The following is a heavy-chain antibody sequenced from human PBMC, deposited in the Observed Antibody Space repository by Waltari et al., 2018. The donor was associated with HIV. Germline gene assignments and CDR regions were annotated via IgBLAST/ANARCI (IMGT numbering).Heavy chain of an antibody. J-gene: IGHJ3*02. CDR3: ARAIDYGDYPFDI. V-gene: IGHV4-34*01. D-gene: IGHD4-17*01. CDR2: INHSGST. CDR1: GGSFSGYY. Sequence: QVQLQQWGAGLLKPSETLSLTCAVYGGSFSGYYWSWIRQPPGKGLEWIGEINHSGSTNYNPSLKSRVTISVDTSKNQFSLKLSSVTAADTAVYYCARAIDYGDYPFDIWGQGTMVTVSS.